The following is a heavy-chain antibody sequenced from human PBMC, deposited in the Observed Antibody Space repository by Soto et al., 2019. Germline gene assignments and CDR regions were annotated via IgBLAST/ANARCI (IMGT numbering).Heavy chain of an antibody. D-gene: IGHD6-19*01. J-gene: IGHJ4*02. CDR1: GGSISSSNW. V-gene: IGHV4-4*02. Sequence: SKTLSLTCAVSGGSISSSNWWSWVRQPPGKGLEWIGEIYHSGSTNYNPSLKSRFTISVDKSKNQFSLKLSSVTAADTAVYYCARVAVAASSYYFDYWGQGTLVTVSS. CDR3: ARVAVAASSYYFDY. CDR2: IYHSGST.